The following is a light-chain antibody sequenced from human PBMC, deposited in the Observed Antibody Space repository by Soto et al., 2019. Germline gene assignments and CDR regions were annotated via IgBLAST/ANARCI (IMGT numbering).Light chain of an antibody. CDR2: EGS. Sequence: QSALTQPASVSGSPGQSITISCTGTSSDVGSHNLVSWYQQHPGKAPKLMIYEGSKRPSGVSNRFSGSKSGNTASLTISGLQAGDEADYYCCSYAGSSTPYVFGTGTKVTVL. J-gene: IGLJ1*01. V-gene: IGLV2-23*01. CDR1: SSDVGSHNL. CDR3: CSYAGSSTPYV.